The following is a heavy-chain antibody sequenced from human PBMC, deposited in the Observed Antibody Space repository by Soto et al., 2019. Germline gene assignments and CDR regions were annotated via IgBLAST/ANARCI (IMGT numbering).Heavy chain of an antibody. CDR3: TGIGFDGDS. J-gene: IGHJ4*02. D-gene: IGHD6-25*01. CDR2: ITTDDTT. Sequence: EVQLVESGGGLIQPGGSLRLSCAVSGLTVSGNYFTWVRQAPGKGLEWVSRITTDDTTHYADSVKGRFTISRDKSKNSVYLQMNSLRPEDTAVYYCTGIGFDGDSRGQGTLVTVSS. V-gene: IGHV3-53*01. CDR1: GLTVSGNY.